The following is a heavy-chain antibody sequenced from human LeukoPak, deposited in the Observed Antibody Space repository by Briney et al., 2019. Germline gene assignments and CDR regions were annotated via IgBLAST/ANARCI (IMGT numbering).Heavy chain of an antibody. D-gene: IGHD3-10*01. CDR3: TRETTSVRGNPPFDY. CDR2: IRSKAYGETT. Sequence: PGGSLRLSCKASGFTFGDYGMSWVRQAPGKGREWVGFIRSKAYGETTEYAASVQGRFTISRDESKSIAYLQMNSLKTEDTAVYYCTRETTSVRGNPPFDYWGQGTLVTVSS. J-gene: IGHJ4*02. CDR1: GFTFGDYG. V-gene: IGHV3-49*04.